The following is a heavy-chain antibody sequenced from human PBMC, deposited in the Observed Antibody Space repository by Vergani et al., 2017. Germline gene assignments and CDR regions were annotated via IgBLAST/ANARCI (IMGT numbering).Heavy chain of an antibody. CDR1: GFSLTTGGEG. Sequence: QITLRESGPTPVKPTQTLTLTCTFSGFSLTTGGEGVGWIRQPPGRALEWLAFVYWNDDERYSPSLKSRVTITKDTSKNEVILTMATMDPVDTATYYCARSSNWGSTGFDYWGQGTLVTVSS. J-gene: IGHJ4*02. D-gene: IGHD7-27*01. CDR3: ARSSNWGSTGFDY. V-gene: IGHV2-5*01. CDR2: VYWNDDE.